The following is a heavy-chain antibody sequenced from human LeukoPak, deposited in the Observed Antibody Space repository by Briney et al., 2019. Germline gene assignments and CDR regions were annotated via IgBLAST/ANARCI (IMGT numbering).Heavy chain of an antibody. J-gene: IGHJ4*02. CDR3: ARYIETPRRDLDY. CDR1: GVHLKSYW. D-gene: IGHD4-23*01. Sequence: GGGLGLSCGASGVHLKSYWMRGGRQAPGEGVEGGGRIKQDGSEKHYVDSVKGRFTISRDNARNSVYLQMNTLRAEDTAVYYCARYIETPRRDLDYWGQGTLVTVSS. V-gene: IGHV3-7*01. CDR2: IKQDGSEK.